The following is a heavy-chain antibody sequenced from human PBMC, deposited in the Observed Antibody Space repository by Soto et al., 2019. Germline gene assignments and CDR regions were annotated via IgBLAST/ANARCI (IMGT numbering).Heavy chain of an antibody. Sequence: EWMGIINPSRGSTSYAQKFQGRVTMTRDTSTSTVYMELSSLRSEDTAVYYCASPLSTTPFYYYYGMDVWGQGTTVTVSS. CDR2: INPSRGST. D-gene: IGHD2-15*01. CDR3: ASPLSTTPFYYYYGMDV. J-gene: IGHJ6*02. V-gene: IGHV1-46*01.